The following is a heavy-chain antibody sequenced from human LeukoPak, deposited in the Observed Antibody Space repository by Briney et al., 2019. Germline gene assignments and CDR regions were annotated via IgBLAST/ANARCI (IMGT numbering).Heavy chain of an antibody. D-gene: IGHD3-22*01. J-gene: IGHJ3*02. CDR1: GFTFSNSA. Sequence: GGSLRLSCAASGFTFSNSAMNWVRQSPGKGLEWVSTINSGEGTYYADSVKGRFTISRDNSKSTLYLQMNSLRAEDTAVFYCAKSDSSGFYYKTFDIWGLGTLVTVSS. V-gene: IGHV3-23*01. CDR2: INSGEGT. CDR3: AKSDSSGFYYKTFDI.